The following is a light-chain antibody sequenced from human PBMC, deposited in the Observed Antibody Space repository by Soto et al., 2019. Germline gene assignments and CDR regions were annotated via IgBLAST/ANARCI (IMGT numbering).Light chain of an antibody. CDR2: DND. CDR1: SSNIGKNY. J-gene: IGLJ2*01. Sequence: QSVLTQPPSVSAAPGQKVTISCSGSSSNIGKNYVFWYQQFPGTAPKLLIYDNDKRPSGIPDRFFGSKSGTSATLGITGLQTGDEADYYCGTWDSSLSVVFGGATNITVL. V-gene: IGLV1-51*01. CDR3: GTWDSSLSVV.